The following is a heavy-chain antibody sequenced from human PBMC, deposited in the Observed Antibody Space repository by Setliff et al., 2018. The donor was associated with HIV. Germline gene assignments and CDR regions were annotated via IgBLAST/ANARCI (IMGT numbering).Heavy chain of an antibody. CDR1: AYTFTSYG. D-gene: IGHD1-1*01. CDR3: ARMRVFLGTTGTRRVDAFDI. J-gene: IGHJ3*02. CDR2: SSAYNGNT. V-gene: IGHV1-18*01. Sequence: WASVTVSCKASAYTFTSYGIRWLRQAPGQGLEWMGWSSAYNGNTNYAQKLQGRVTMTTDTSTSTAYMELRSLRSDDTAVYFCARMRVFLGTTGTRRVDAFDIWGQGTMVT.